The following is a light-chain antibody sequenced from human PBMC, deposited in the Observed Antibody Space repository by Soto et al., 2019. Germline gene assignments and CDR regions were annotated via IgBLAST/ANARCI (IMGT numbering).Light chain of an antibody. CDR3: QQYGSSPGT. CDR1: QIVSNNY. CDR2: GAS. Sequence: EMVLTQSRATLSLSPGERATLSCRASQIVSNNYLAWYQQKPGQAPRLLIYGASTRATGIPARFSGSGSGTEFTLTISSLQSEDFAVYYCQQYGSSPGTFGQGTKVDIK. J-gene: IGKJ1*01. V-gene: IGKV3-20*01.